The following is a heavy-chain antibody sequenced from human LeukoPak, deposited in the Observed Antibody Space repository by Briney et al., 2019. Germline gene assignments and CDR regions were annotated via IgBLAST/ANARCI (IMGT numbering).Heavy chain of an antibody. CDR3: AKAVRDIVVVVAATTYHY. D-gene: IGHD2-15*01. CDR2: IRYDGSNK. V-gene: IGHV3-30*02. CDR1: GFTFSSYG. J-gene: IGHJ4*02. Sequence: GGSLRLSCAASGFTFSSYGMHWVRQAPGKGLEWVAFIRYDGSNKYYADSVKGRFTISRDNSKNTLYLQMNSLRAEDTAVYYCAKAVRDIVVVVAATTYHYWGQGTLVTVSS.